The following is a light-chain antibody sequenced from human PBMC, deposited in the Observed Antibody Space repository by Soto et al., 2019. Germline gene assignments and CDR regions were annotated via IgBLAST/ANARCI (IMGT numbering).Light chain of an antibody. V-gene: IGKV3-11*01. Sequence: ETVLTQSPATLSLSPGERATLSCRASQSISSSIAWYQQTPGQAPRLLIYGASKWAPGIPARFSCSGSGTDFTLTISSLEPEDFVVYYCQQRFTWPSFGPGTRVDIK. CDR2: GAS. CDR3: QQRFTWPS. J-gene: IGKJ3*01. CDR1: QSISSS.